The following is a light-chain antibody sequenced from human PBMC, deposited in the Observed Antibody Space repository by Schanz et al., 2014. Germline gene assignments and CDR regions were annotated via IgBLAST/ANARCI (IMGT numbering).Light chain of an antibody. V-gene: IGKV3-11*01. J-gene: IGKJ2*01. CDR3: QQYGSSPPYT. CDR2: DAS. CDR1: QSVSNC. Sequence: EIVLTQSPATLSLSPGERATLSCRASQSVSNCLAWYQHKPGQAPRLLIYDASKRDTGIPARFSGSGSGTDFTLTISSLEPEDFAVYYCQQYGSSPPYTFGQGTKLEIK.